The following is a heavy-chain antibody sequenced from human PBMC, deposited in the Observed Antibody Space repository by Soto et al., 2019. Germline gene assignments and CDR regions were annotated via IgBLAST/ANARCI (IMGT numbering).Heavy chain of an antibody. D-gene: IGHD3-22*01. CDR3: ARTYDGSGPNSGGYGFDI. J-gene: IGHJ3*02. CDR2: IYYSGST. V-gene: IGHV4-30-4*02. Sequence: TSETLSLTCTVSGGSISSGDYYWSWIRQPPGKGLEWIGYIYYSGSTYYNPSLKSRVTISVDTSKNQFSLKLSSVTAADTAVYYCARTYDGSGPNSGGYGFDIWGQGTMVTVSS. CDR1: GGSISSGDYY.